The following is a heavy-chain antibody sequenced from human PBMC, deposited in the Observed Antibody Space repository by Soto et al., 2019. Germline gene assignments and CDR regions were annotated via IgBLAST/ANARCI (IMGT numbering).Heavy chain of an antibody. Sequence: GGSLRLSCAASGFSFSDYYMRWIRLAPGKGLEWVSSISSSSNTISYADSVKGRFTISRDNAKNSLYLQINSLRAEDTAVYYCARKVWNQYFDYWGQGTLVTVSS. D-gene: IGHD1-1*01. J-gene: IGHJ4*02. CDR2: ISSSSNTI. CDR3: ARKVWNQYFDY. CDR1: GFSFSDYY. V-gene: IGHV3-11*01.